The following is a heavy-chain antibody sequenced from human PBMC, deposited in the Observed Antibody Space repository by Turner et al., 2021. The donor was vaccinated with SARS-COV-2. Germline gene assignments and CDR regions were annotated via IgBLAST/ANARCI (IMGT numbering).Heavy chain of an antibody. J-gene: IGHJ4*02. D-gene: IGHD6-19*01. CDR1: DYTFTRYG. V-gene: IGHV1-18*01. CDR3: ARDSYTSGWPGGQHQRPFDY. CDR2: ISADNGNT. Sequence: QVQLVQSGSEVKRPGASVTVSCEASDYTFTRYGISWVRQAPGQGLEGMGWISADNGNTNYAQKLQGRVTMTTDTATITAYMELRSMRSDDTAVYYCARDSYTSGWPGGQHQRPFDYWGQGTLVTVSS.